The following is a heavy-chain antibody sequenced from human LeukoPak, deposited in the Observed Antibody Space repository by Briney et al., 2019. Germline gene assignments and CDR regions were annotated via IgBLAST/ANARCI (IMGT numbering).Heavy chain of an antibody. Sequence: GGSLRLSCAASRFTFSNYGVNWVRQAPGKGLEWVLYINSRSSTIYYADSVRGRFTISRDNAKNSLYLQMNSLKAEDTAIYYCAREVGTPQAFDIWGQGTTVTVSS. CDR1: RFTFSNYG. V-gene: IGHV3-48*01. D-gene: IGHD1-26*01. J-gene: IGHJ3*02. CDR2: INSRSSTI. CDR3: AREVGTPQAFDI.